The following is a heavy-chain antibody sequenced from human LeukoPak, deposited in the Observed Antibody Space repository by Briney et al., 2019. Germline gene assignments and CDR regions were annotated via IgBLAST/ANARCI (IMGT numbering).Heavy chain of an antibody. Sequence: MASETLSLTCTVSGCSISSYYWSWIRQPAGKGLEWIGRFYISGSTNYNPSLKSRVTMSVDTSKNQFSLRLNSVTAADTAVYYCARDFLLQSEGLFDYWGQGTLVAVSS. CDR2: FYISGST. J-gene: IGHJ4*02. CDR1: GCSISSYY. V-gene: IGHV4-4*07. CDR3: ARDFLLQSEGLFDY. D-gene: IGHD4-11*01.